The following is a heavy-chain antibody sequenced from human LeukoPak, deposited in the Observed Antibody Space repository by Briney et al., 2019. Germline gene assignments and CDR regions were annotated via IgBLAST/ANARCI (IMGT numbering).Heavy chain of an antibody. D-gene: IGHD2-2*02. J-gene: IGHJ6*02. Sequence: SQTLSLTCAISGDSVSSNSAVWNWIRQSPSRGLEWLGKTYYRSKWYNEYAVSEKSRIIITPDTSKNQFSLHLNSVTPEDTAVYYCVRGFFYTGMDVWGQGTTVTVSS. CDR2: TYYRSKWYN. V-gene: IGHV6-1*01. CDR3: VRGFFYTGMDV. CDR1: GDSVSSNSAV.